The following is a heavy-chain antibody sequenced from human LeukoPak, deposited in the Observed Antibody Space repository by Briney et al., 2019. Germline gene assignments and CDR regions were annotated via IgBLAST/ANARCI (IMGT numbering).Heavy chain of an antibody. V-gene: IGHV3-33*01. CDR1: GFTFSNYG. CDR2: IWYDGSNK. CDR3: ARGATVTTFVSSQRDYYYYHGMDV. D-gene: IGHD4-17*01. J-gene: IGHJ6*02. Sequence: GGSLRLSCAASGFTFSNYGMHWVRQAPGKGLEWVAVIWYDGSNKYYADSVKGRFTISRDNSKNTLYLQMNSLRAGDTAVYYCARGATVTTFVSSQRDYYYYHGMDVWGQGTTVTVSS.